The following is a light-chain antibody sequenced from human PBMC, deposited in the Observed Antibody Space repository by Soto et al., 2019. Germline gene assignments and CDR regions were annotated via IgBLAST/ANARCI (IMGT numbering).Light chain of an antibody. CDR3: QQYYSTPIT. CDR2: WAS. V-gene: IGKV4-1*01. CDR1: HSVLYSSNNKNY. Sequence: DIVMTQSPDSLAVSLGERATINCKSIHSVLYSSNNKNYLAWYQQKPGQPPKLLIYWASTRESGVPDRFSGSGSGTDFTLTISSLQAEDVAVYYCQQYYSTPITFGQGTRLEIK. J-gene: IGKJ5*01.